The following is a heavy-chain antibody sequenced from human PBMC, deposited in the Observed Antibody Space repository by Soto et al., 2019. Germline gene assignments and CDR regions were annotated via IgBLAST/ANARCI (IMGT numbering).Heavy chain of an antibody. Sequence: QVQLQQWGAGLLKPSETLSLTCAVYGGSFSGYYWRWIRQPPGKGLEWIGEINHSGSTNYNPSLTSRVTISVDTSKNQFSLKLSSLTAADTAVYYCARAPRQVWFWELYPRYYYYYGMDVWGQGTTVTVSS. CDR1: GGSFSGYY. J-gene: IGHJ6*02. V-gene: IGHV4-34*01. CDR3: ARAPRQVWFWELYPRYYYYYGMDV. CDR2: INHSGST. D-gene: IGHD3-10*01.